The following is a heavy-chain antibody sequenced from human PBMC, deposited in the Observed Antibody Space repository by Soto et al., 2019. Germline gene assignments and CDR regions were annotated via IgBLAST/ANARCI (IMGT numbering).Heavy chain of an antibody. D-gene: IGHD2-15*01. Sequence: EVQLVESGGGLVQAGGSLRLSCAASGFTFSSYWMNWVRQAPGKGLEWVANIKEDGSEKNYVDSVKGRFIISRDNAKESLFLQMNSLRAEDTAVYYCARGQYGGKGYWGQGTLVTVSS. V-gene: IGHV3-7*03. CDR3: ARGQYGGKGY. CDR2: IKEDGSEK. J-gene: IGHJ4*02. CDR1: GFTFSSYW.